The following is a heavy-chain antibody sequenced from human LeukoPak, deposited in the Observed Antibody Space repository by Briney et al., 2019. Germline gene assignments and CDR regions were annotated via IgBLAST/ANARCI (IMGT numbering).Heavy chain of an antibody. CDR2: INHSGST. V-gene: IGHV4-34*01. Sequence: SETLSLTCAVYGGSFSGYYWSWIRQPPGKGLEWIGKINHSGSTNYNPSLKSRVTISVDTSKNQFSLKLSSVTAADTAVYYCARFGFHGVYRNAFDIWGQGTMVTVSS. CDR1: GGSFSGYY. CDR3: ARFGFHGVYRNAFDI. D-gene: IGHD4-17*01. J-gene: IGHJ3*02.